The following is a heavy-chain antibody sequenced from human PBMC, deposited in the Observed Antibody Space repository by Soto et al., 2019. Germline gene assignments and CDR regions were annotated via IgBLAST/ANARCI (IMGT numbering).Heavy chain of an antibody. V-gene: IGHV3-23*01. CDR3: AHLGGDFFDV. Sequence: EVQMSESGGGLVQPGGSLRLSCAASGFTFSTYTMNWVRQAPGKGLEWVTGISPSGGSTYYADSVRGRFTISGDNSKNTLFLQMNRLTGDDKALYYCAHLGGDFFDVWGQGTMVTVS. CDR1: GFTFSTYT. CDR2: ISPSGGST. D-gene: IGHD2-21*01. J-gene: IGHJ3*01.